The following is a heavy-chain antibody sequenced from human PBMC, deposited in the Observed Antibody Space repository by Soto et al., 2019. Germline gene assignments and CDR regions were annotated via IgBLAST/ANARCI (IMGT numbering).Heavy chain of an antibody. CDR1: GYTFTGYY. J-gene: IGHJ5*02. D-gene: IGHD6-19*01. CDR2: INPNSGGT. Sequence: ASVKVSCKASGYTFTGYYMHWVRQAPGQGLEWMGWINPNSGGTNYAQKFQGWVTMTRDTSISTAYMELSRLRSDDTAVYYCAREGFARIAVAGIGWFDPWGQGTLVTVSS. CDR3: AREGFARIAVAGIGWFDP. V-gene: IGHV1-2*04.